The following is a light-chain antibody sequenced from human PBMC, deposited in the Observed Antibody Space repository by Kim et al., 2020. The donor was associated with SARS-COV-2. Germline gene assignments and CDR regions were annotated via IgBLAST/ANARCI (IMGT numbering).Light chain of an antibody. CDR1: SSDVGAYNY. V-gene: IGLV2-11*01. Sequence: QSALTQPRSVSGSPGQSVTISCTGTSSDVGAYNYVFWNQQHPGKAPKLMIYDVSKRPSGVPDRFSGSKSGNTASLTISGLQAEDEADYYCCSSAVSGIHVFGTGTKVTV. CDR2: DVS. J-gene: IGLJ1*01. CDR3: CSSAVSGIHV.